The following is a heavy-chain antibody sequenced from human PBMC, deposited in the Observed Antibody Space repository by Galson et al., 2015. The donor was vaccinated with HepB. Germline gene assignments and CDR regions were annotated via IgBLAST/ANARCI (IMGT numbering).Heavy chain of an antibody. D-gene: IGHD3-3*01. V-gene: IGHV3-48*01. CDR3: ARDSRATFGEPNWFDP. Sequence: SLRLSCAASGFTFSSYNMNWVRQAPGKGLDWISYISXXXXXIEYADSVKGRFIISRDNAKNSLYLQVNSLRVEDTAVYYCARDSRATFGEPNWFDPWGQGTLVIVSS. CDR2: ISXXXXXI. CDR1: GFTFSSYN. J-gene: IGHJ5*02.